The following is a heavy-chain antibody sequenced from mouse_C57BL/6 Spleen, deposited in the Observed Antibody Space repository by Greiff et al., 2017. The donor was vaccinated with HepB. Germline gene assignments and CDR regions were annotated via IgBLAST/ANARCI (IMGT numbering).Heavy chain of an antibody. D-gene: IGHD2-4*01. CDR1: GYTFTSYW. J-gene: IGHJ4*01. V-gene: IGHV1-53*01. Sequence: QVQLQQPGTELVKPGASVKLSCKASGYTFTSYWMHWVKQRPGQGLEWIGNINPSNGGTNYNEKFKSKATLTVDKSASTAYMQLSSLTSEDSAVYYCAREGNYYDDDEDAMDYWGQGTSVTVSS. CDR3: AREGNYYDDDEDAMDY. CDR2: INPSNGGT.